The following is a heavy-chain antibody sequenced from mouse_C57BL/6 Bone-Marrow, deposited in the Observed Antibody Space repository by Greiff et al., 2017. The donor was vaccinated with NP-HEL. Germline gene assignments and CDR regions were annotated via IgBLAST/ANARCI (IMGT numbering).Heavy chain of an antibody. D-gene: IGHD4-1*01. V-gene: IGHV1-9*01. J-gene: IGHJ1*03. CDR1: GYTFTGYW. CDR2: ILPGSGST. Sequence: VQLQQSGAELMKPGASVKLSCKATGYTFTGYWIEWVKQRPGHGLEWIGEILPGSGSTNYNEKFKGKATFTADTSSNTAYMHLSSLTTEDSAIYYCARRGNWDDWYFDVWGTGTTVTVSS. CDR3: ARRGNWDDWYFDV.